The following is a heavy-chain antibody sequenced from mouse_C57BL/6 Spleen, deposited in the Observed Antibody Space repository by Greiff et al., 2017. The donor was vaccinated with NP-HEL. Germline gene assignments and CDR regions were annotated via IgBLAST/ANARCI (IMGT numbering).Heavy chain of an antibody. Sequence: VQLQQSGAELVKPGASVKLSCTASGYTFTEYTIHWVKQRSGQGLEWIGWCYPGSGSIKYNEKFKDKATLTADKSSSTFYMELSRLTSEDSAVYVCARHEEVGPYYYAMDYWGQGTSVTVSS. V-gene: IGHV1-62-2*01. CDR1: GYTFTEYT. D-gene: IGHD4-1*01. J-gene: IGHJ4*01. CDR3: ARHEEVGPYYYAMDY. CDR2: CYPGSGSI.